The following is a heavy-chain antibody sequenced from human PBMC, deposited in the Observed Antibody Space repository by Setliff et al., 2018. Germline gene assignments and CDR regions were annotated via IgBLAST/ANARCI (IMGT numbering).Heavy chain of an antibody. D-gene: IGHD5-12*01. V-gene: IGHV3-48*04. Sequence: PGGSLRLSCAASGFTFSSYSMNWVRQAPGKGLEWVSYISSSGSTIYYADSVKGRFTISRDNAKNSLYLQMNSLRAEDTAVYYCARGGKRWLQFFDYWGQGTLVTVSS. CDR1: GFTFSSYS. J-gene: IGHJ4*02. CDR2: ISSSGSTI. CDR3: ARGGKRWLQFFDY.